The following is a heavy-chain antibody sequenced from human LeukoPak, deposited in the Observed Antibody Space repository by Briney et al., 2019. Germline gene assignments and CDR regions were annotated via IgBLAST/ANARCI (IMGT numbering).Heavy chain of an antibody. CDR1: GAPISNSNYY. D-gene: IGHD6-13*01. V-gene: IGHV4-39*01. CDR2: VYYTGST. J-gene: IGHJ6*02. Sequence: SETLSLTCTVSGAPISNSNYYWGWIRQPPGKGLEWIGTVYYTGSTDYNPSLRSRVTISVDTSKNQFSLRLSSVTVADTAVYYCARHIIAPPGYYGMDVWGQGTTVAVSS. CDR3: ARHIIAPPGYYGMDV.